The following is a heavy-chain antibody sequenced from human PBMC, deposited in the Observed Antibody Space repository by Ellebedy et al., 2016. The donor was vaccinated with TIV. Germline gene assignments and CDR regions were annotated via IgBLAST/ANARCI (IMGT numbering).Heavy chain of an antibody. J-gene: IGHJ4*02. Sequence: GGSLRLSCAASGLTVSSNYMSWVRQAPGKGLEWVSILYSGGNTYYADSVQGRFTISRDNSKNTPYLQMNSLRVEDTAVYYCARDFEDPRGSYYAFDYWGQGTLVTVSS. CDR3: ARDFEDPRGSYYAFDY. V-gene: IGHV3-66*01. CDR2: LYSGGNT. CDR1: GLTVSSNY. D-gene: IGHD1-26*01.